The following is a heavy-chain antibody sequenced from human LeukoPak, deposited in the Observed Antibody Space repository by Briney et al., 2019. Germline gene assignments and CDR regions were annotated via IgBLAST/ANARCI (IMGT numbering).Heavy chain of an antibody. CDR1: GYTFTSSG. Sequence: ASVKVSCKASGYTFTSSGISWVRQAPGQGVEWMGWISAYNGNTNYAQKLQGRVTMTTDTSTSTAYMELRSLRSDDTAVYYCARDRGSGWQGSFDYWGQGTLVTVSS. D-gene: IGHD6-19*01. J-gene: IGHJ4*02. CDR3: ARDRGSGWQGSFDY. CDR2: ISAYNGNT. V-gene: IGHV1-18*01.